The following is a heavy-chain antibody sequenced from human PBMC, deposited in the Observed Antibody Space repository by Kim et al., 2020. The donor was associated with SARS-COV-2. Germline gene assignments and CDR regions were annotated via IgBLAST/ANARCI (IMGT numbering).Heavy chain of an antibody. D-gene: IGHD5-18*01. CDR3: AREVQLWFEYYYYYMDV. Sequence: ASVKVSCKASGYTFTSYGISWVRQAPGQGLEWMGWISAYNGNTNYAQKLQGRVTMTTDTSTSTAYMELRSLRSDDTAVYYCAREVQLWFEYYYYYMDVWGKGTTVTVSS. V-gene: IGHV1-18*01. CDR2: ISAYNGNT. J-gene: IGHJ6*03. CDR1: GYTFTSYG.